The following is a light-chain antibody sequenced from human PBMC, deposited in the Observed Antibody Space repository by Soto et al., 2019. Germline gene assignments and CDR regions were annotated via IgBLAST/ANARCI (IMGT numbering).Light chain of an antibody. J-gene: IGLJ3*02. CDR3: SSYTTTTTWV. CDR1: SNDVGDYNY. V-gene: IGLV2-14*01. CDR2: EVT. Sequence: QSALTQPASVSGSPGQSITISCTGTSNDVGDYNYVSWYQQHPGKAPKLIIYEVTIRPSGVSNRFSGSKSGNTASLTISGLQPEDEADYHCSSYTTTTTWVFGGGTKVTVL.